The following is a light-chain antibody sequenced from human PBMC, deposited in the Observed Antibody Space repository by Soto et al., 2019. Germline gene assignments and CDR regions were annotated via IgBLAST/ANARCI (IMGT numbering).Light chain of an antibody. CDR3: QQGYSTTVT. CDR1: QSISRH. J-gene: IGKJ5*01. V-gene: IGKV1-39*01. Sequence: IHRTESPSSLSPSVGDSVTLTCGASQSISRHLNWYQQKPGRAPRLLIYGSSNLQGGVPSRFSVIGSGTDFTLTLSSLLNEDFATYDGQQGYSTTVTFGQGTRLEIK. CDR2: GSS.